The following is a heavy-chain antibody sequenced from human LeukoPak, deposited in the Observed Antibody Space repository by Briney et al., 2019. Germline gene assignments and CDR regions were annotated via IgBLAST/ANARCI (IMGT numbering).Heavy chain of an antibody. V-gene: IGHV3-23*01. CDR3: AKGIVGYSYGLDAFDI. J-gene: IGHJ3*02. Sequence: PGGSLRLSCAGSGFTFSSYAMSWVRQDPGKGLEWVSVISATEGNTYYADSVKGRFTISRDNSKNTLYLQMNSLRAEDTAVYYCAKGIVGYSYGLDAFDIWGQGTMVTVSS. CDR2: ISATEGNT. D-gene: IGHD5-18*01. CDR1: GFTFSSYA.